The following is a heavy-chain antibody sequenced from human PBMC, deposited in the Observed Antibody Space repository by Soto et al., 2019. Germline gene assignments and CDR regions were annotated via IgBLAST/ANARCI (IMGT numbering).Heavy chain of an antibody. CDR3: SRGSLGYYGP. Sequence: GWSLSLSCTCSVVRFSDYAMTWVRQAPGKGLEWVGFIRNTPYGGTTDYAASVRGRFTISRDDSASIDYLQMNSLKTEDSGLYYCSRGSLGYYGPWGPGTLVTVSS. CDR2: IRNTPYGGTT. CDR1: VVRFSDYA. V-gene: IGHV3-49*04. J-gene: IGHJ5*02. D-gene: IGHD2-2*03.